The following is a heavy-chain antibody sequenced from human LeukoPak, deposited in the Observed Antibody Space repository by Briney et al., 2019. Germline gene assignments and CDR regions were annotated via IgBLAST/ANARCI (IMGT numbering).Heavy chain of an antibody. CDR1: GGSISSGSYY. CDR3: AIPGYSSGWYSLEFDY. CDR2: IYYSGST. Sequence: SETLSLTCTVSGGSISSGSYYWGWIRQPPGKGLEWIGSIYYSGSTYYNPSLKSRVTISVDTSKNQFSLKLSSVTAADTAVYYCAIPGYSSGWYSLEFDYWGQGTLVTVSS. D-gene: IGHD6-19*01. V-gene: IGHV4-39*01. J-gene: IGHJ4*02.